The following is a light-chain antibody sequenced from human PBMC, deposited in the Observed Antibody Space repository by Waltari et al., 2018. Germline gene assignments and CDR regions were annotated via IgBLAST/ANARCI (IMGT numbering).Light chain of an antibody. Sequence: QSALTQPPSVSGSPGQSVTISCTATRSDVGGWHRASWYQQPPGTAPKLILFDVSNRPSGVPDRFSGSKSGNTASLTISGLQAEDEADYYCSSYTDNTVLFGGGTKLTVL. CDR2: DVS. J-gene: IGLJ3*02. V-gene: IGLV2-18*02. CDR1: RSDVGGWHR. CDR3: SSYTDNTVL.